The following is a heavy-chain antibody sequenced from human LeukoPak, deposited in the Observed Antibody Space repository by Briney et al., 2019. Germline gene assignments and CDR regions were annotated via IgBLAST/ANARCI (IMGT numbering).Heavy chain of an antibody. V-gene: IGHV1-2*02. J-gene: IGHJ4*02. Sequence: GASVKVSCKASGYTFNPYYIQWVRQAPAQAREGRGWNSPNSDGTNYTQNLQGRVTMTSDTSISPPYMELSSVRSDDTALYYFARRYTSGWYAVYWGQGTLVTVSS. CDR1: GYTFNPYY. CDR3: ARRYTSGWYAVY. CDR2: NSPNSDGT. D-gene: IGHD6-19*01.